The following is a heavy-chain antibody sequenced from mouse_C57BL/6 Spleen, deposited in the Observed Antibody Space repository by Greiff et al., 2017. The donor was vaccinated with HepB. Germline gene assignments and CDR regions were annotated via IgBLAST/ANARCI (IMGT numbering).Heavy chain of an antibody. D-gene: IGHD1-1*01. Sequence: QVQLQQPGAELVKPGASVKLSCKASGYTFTSYWMHWVKQRPGQGLEWIGMIHPNSGSTNYNEKFKSKATLTVDKSSSTAYMQLSSLTSEDSAVYYCARATYYYGSSGFAYWGQGTLVTVSA. J-gene: IGHJ3*01. CDR2: IHPNSGST. CDR1: GYTFTSYW. CDR3: ARATYYYGSSGFAY. V-gene: IGHV1-64*01.